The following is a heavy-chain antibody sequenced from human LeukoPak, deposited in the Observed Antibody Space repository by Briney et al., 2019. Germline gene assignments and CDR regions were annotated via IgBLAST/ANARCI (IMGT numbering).Heavy chain of an antibody. CDR1: GFTFSSYG. V-gene: IGHV3-30*02. J-gene: IGHJ4*02. CDR2: IRYDGSDK. CDR3: ASLGYCSSTSCYVTDY. Sequence: PGGSLRLSCAASGFTFSSYGMHWVCQAPGKGLGWVAFIRYDGSDKYYADSVKGRFTISRDNSKNTLYLQMNSLRAEDTAVYYCASLGYCSSTSCYVTDYWGQGTLVTVSS. D-gene: IGHD2-2*01.